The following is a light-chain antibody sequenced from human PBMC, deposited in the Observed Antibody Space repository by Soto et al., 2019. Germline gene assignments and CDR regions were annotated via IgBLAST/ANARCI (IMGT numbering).Light chain of an antibody. V-gene: IGKV3-20*01. J-gene: IGKJ2*01. Sequence: EIVLTQSPGTLSLSPGERATLPCRASQSVGSYLAWYQQRPGQAPRLLISGASTRATDIPDRFSGSGSGTDFTLTISRLEPEDFAVYYCQQYGSSPYTFGQGTNLEIK. CDR3: QQYGSSPYT. CDR2: GAS. CDR1: QSVGSY.